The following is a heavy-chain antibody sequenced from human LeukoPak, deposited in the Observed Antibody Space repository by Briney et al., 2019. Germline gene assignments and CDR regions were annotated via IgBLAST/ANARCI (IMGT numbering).Heavy chain of an antibody. V-gene: IGHV1-46*01. J-gene: IGHJ3*02. CDR1: GYTFSSYY. CDR3: ARGIEPHAFDI. D-gene: IGHD1-14*01. CDR2: INPSGGTK. Sequence: ASVKVSCKAAGYTFSSYYMHWVRQAPGQGLEWMGIINPSGGTKTYAQKFQGRVTMTRDTSISTAYMELSRLRSDDTAVYYCARGIEPHAFDIWGQGTMVTVSS.